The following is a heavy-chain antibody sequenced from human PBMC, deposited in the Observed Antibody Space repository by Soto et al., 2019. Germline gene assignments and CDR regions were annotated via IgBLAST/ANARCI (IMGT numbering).Heavy chain of an antibody. CDR3: AYLPFSGGSCDWSSFSGMDV. Sequence: QITLKESGPTLVKPTQTLTLTCTFSGFSLSTSGVGVAWIRQPPGKALEWLALIYWDDDKRYRPSLESRLTIXXXTXXNQVVLTLTNMDSVATATYYGAYLPFSGGSCDWSSFSGMDVWGQGTTVPVSS. D-gene: IGHD2-15*01. CDR2: IYWDDDK. J-gene: IGHJ6*02. V-gene: IGHV2-5*02. CDR1: GFSLSTSGVG.